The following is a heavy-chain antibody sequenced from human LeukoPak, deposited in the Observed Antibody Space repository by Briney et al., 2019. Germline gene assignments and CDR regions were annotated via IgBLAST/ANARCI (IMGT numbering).Heavy chain of an antibody. Sequence: PGGSLRLSCAASGFTFSSQSMNWVRQAPGKGLEWVSSITSSSSYIYCADSVKGRFTISRDNAKNSLYLKMNSLRAEDTAVYYCARAYYGSGSYYVDYWGQGTLVTVSS. CDR3: ARAYYGSGSYYVDY. CDR1: GFTFSSQS. V-gene: IGHV3-21*01. CDR2: ITSSSSYI. D-gene: IGHD3-10*01. J-gene: IGHJ4*02.